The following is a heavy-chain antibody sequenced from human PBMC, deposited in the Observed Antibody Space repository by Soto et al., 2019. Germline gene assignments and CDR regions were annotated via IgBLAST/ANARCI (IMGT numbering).Heavy chain of an antibody. V-gene: IGHV3-7*03. CDR2: IKFDGSEK. D-gene: IGHD2-2*01. CDR1: GFTFSDYW. Sequence: EVQLVESGGGLVQPGGSLRVSCAASGFTFSDYWMSWVRQAPGKGPEWVANIKFDGSEKQYVDSVKGRFSISRDNSRNSLFLQMISLRAGDTAVYYCVKDGGYCSSTICYSPRNHYFDSWGQGTLVPVSS. J-gene: IGHJ4*02. CDR3: VKDGGYCSSTICYSPRNHYFDS.